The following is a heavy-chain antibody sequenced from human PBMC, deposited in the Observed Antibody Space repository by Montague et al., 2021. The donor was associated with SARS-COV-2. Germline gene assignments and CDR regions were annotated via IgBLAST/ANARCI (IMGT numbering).Heavy chain of an antibody. V-gene: IGHV4-34*01. CDR2: INHSGST. CDR1: GGSFSGYY. J-gene: IGHJ6*02. Sequence: SETLSLTCAVYGGSFSGYYWSWICQPPGKGLEWIGEINHSGSTNYNPSLKSRVTISVDTSKNQFSLKLSSVTAADTAVYYCARGMRRPYHNCCGMDVWGHGTTVTVSS. CDR3: ARGMRRPYHNCCGMDV.